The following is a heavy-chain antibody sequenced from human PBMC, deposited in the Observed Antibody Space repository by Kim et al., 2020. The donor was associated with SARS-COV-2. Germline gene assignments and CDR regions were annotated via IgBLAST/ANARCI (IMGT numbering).Heavy chain of an antibody. V-gene: IGHV4-39*07. CDR2: IYYSGST. J-gene: IGHJ4*02. CDR3: ARGLIEEYSGSYRTRFEY. D-gene: IGHD1-26*01. CDR1: GGSISSSSYY. Sequence: SETLSLTCTVSGGSISSSSYYWGWIRQPPGKGLEWIGSIYYSGSTYYNPSLKSRVTISVDTSKNQFSLKLSSMIAADTAVYYCARGLIEEYSGSYRTRFEYWGQGTRVTLSS.